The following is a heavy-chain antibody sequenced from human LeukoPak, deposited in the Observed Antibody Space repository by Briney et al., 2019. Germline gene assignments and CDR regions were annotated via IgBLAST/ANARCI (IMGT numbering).Heavy chain of an antibody. D-gene: IGHD3-22*01. CDR2: IYTSGST. V-gene: IGHV4-61*02. Sequence: PSGTLSLTCTVSGGSISSGSYYWSWIRQPAGKGLEWIGRIYTSGSTNYNPSLKSRVTISVDTSKNQFSLKLSSVTAADTAVYYCARQTVYFYDSRPDYWGQGTLVTVS. CDR1: GGSISSGSYY. CDR3: ARQTVYFYDSRPDY. J-gene: IGHJ4*02.